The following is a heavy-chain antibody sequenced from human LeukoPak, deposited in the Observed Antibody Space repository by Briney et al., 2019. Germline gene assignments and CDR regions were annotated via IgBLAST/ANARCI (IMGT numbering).Heavy chain of an antibody. CDR1: GGSISSSSYY. Sequence: SETLSLTCTVSGGSISSSSYYWGWIRQPPGKGLEWIGSIYYSGSTYYNPSLKSRVTISVDTSKNQFSLKLSSVTAADTAVYYCARVQQDTAGVRGVVYYFDYWGQGTLVTVSS. D-gene: IGHD3-10*01. CDR3: ARVQQDTAGVRGVVYYFDY. V-gene: IGHV4-39*07. J-gene: IGHJ4*02. CDR2: IYYSGST.